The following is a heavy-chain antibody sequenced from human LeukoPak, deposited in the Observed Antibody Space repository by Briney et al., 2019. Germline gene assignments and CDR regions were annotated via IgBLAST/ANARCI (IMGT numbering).Heavy chain of an antibody. CDR3: ARGRYSSGWYHYYYYGMDV. V-gene: IGHV4-61*08. CDR1: GGSVSGSGYY. CDR2: IYYSGST. D-gene: IGHD6-19*01. Sequence: SETLSLTCTVSGGSVSGSGYYWSWIRQPPGKGLECIGYIYYSGSTNYNPSLKSRVTISVDTSKDQFSLKLSSVTAADTAVYYCARGRYSSGWYHYYYYGMDVWGQGTTVTVSS. J-gene: IGHJ6*02.